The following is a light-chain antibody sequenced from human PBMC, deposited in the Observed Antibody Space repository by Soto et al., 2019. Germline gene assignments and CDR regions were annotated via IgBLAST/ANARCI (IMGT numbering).Light chain of an antibody. Sequence: QSALTQPASVSGSPGQSITISCTGTSGDIGGYNYVSWYQQHPGKAPKLIIYDVSYRSSGVSNRFSGSKSGNTASLTISGLQADDEADYHCSSYTGSFTLLLFGGGTKVTVL. CDR3: SSYTGSFTLLL. J-gene: IGLJ2*01. V-gene: IGLV2-14*03. CDR1: SGDIGGYNY. CDR2: DVS.